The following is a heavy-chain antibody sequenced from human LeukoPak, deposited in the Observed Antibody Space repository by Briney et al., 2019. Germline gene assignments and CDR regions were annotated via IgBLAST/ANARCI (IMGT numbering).Heavy chain of an antibody. CDR2: IYYSGST. J-gene: IGHJ6*02. D-gene: IGHD6-19*01. Sequence: PSETLSLTCTVSGGSISSYYWSWIRQPPGKGLEGIGYIYYSGSTNYNPSLKSRVTISVDTSKNQFSRKLSSVTAADTAGYYCAREIAVAGNSYYYYGMDVWGQGTTVTVSS. CDR1: GGSISSYY. CDR3: AREIAVAGNSYYYYGMDV. V-gene: IGHV4-59*01.